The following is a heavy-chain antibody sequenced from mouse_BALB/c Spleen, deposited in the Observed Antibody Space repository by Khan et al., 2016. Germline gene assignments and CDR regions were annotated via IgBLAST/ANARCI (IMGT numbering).Heavy chain of an antibody. D-gene: IGHD2-4*01. CDR3: ARSSYDSWFVY. V-gene: IGHV14-3*02. CDR2: IDPANDNT. Sequence: VQLQQPGAELVKPGASVKLSCTASGFNIKDTYMHWMIQRPEQGLEWIGRIDPANDNTKYDPKFQGKATITADTSSTTAYLQLSSLTSEDTAVYYCARSSYDSWFVYWGQGTLVTVSA. J-gene: IGHJ3*01. CDR1: GFNIKDTY.